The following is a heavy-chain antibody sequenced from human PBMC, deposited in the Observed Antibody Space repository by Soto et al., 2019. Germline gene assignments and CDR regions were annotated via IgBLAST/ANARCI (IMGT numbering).Heavy chain of an antibody. CDR2: IIPVLGVA. J-gene: IGHJ3*01. V-gene: IGHV1-69*02. CDR3: IWLINGDSDVSDF. Sequence: QVQLVQSGAEVRTPGSSVKVSCKASGVTFSSHTISWVRQAPGQGLEWMGRIIPVLGVANYAPKFQGRLTIIADEPTSTVYMDLSSLRPEATAMSYAIWLINGDSDVSDFWGQGTFITVSS. D-gene: IGHD2-8*01. CDR1: GVTFSSHT.